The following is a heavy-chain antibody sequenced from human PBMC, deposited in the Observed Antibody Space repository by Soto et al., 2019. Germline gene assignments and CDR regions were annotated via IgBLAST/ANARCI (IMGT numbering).Heavy chain of an antibody. CDR1: GFTFSSYA. V-gene: IGHV3-30-3*01. CDR2: ISYDGSNK. J-gene: IGHJ4*02. Sequence: GGSLRLSCAASGFTFSSYAMHWVRQAPGKGLEWVAVISYDGSNKYYADSVKGRFTISRDNSKNTLYLQMNSLRAEDTAVHYCARTALKRFLEWSGFDYWGQGTLVTVSS. CDR3: ARTALKRFLEWSGFDY. D-gene: IGHD3-3*01.